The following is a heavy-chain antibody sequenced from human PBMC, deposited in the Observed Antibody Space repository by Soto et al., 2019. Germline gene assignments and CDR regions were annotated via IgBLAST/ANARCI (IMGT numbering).Heavy chain of an antibody. D-gene: IGHD5-18*01. CDR1: GYTFTNSD. J-gene: IGHJ5*02. V-gene: IGHV1-8*01. Sequence: ASVKVSCKASGYTFTNSDINWMRQGFGQRLEWMGWMNTHSGDTGYAQKLQGKVTMARNTSISTAYMELSSLRSDDTAVYYCARQYTSGSFNWFDPWGQGTLVTVSS. CDR3: ARQYTSGSFNWFDP. CDR2: MNTHSGDT.